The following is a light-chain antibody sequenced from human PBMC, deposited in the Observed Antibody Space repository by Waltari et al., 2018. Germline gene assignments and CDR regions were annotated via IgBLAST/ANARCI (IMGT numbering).Light chain of an antibody. V-gene: IGLV1-44*01. J-gene: IGLJ2*01. Sequence: QSVLTQPPSASGTPGQRVTISCSGSSSNIGRNTVNWYQQFPGTAPKLLIYSNKQRPSGVPDRFSGSKSGTSASLAISGLQSEDEADYYCAAWDDSLNVQIGGGTKVTVL. CDR2: SNK. CDR3: AAWDDSLNVQ. CDR1: SSNIGRNT.